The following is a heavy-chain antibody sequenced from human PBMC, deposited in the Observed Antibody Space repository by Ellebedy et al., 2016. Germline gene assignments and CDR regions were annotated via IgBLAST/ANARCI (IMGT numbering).Heavy chain of an antibody. D-gene: IGHD2-2*01. V-gene: IGHV1-18*01. Sequence: ASVKVSCXASGYTFTSYGISWVRQAPGQGLEWMGWISAYNGNTNYAQKLQGRVTMTTDTSTSTAYMELSSLRSEDTAVYYCARGVEYQLFAFNPWGQGTLVTVSS. CDR1: GYTFTSYG. CDR3: ARGVEYQLFAFNP. CDR2: ISAYNGNT. J-gene: IGHJ5*02.